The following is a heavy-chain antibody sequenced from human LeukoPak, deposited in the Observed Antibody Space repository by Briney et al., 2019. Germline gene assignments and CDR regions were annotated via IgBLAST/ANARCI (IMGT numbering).Heavy chain of an antibody. CDR1: GYTFTSYG. J-gene: IGHJ6*02. CDR3: ARRVVVVPAAPYYYYGMDV. Sequence: GASVKVSCKASGYTFTSYGISWVRQAPGQGLEWMGWISAYNGNTNYAQKLQGRVTMTTDTSTSTAYMELRSLRSDDTAVYYCARRVVVVPAAPYYYYGMDVWGQGTTVTGSS. CDR2: ISAYNGNT. D-gene: IGHD2-2*01. V-gene: IGHV1-18*01.